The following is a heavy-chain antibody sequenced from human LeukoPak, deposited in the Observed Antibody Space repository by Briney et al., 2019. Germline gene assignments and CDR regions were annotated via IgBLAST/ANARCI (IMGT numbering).Heavy chain of an antibody. Sequence: SETLSLTCSVSGGSINSHYWSWIRQPPGKRLEWIGYIFNTGHTNYNPSLASRVTMSVDTSRAQFFLRLSPVTAADTAIYYCASRPADTTWYGVFDYWSQGTLVTVSS. CDR2: IFNTGHT. CDR3: ASRPADTTWYGVFDY. J-gene: IGHJ4*02. V-gene: IGHV4-59*11. CDR1: GGSINSHY. D-gene: IGHD3-10*01.